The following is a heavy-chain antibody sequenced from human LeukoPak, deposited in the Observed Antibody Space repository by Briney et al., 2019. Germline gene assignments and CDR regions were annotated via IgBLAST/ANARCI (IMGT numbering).Heavy chain of an antibody. CDR1: GFTFDDYA. Sequence: GGSLRLSCAASGFTFDDYAMHWVRQAPGKGLEWVSLISGDGGSTYYADSVKGRFTISRDNAKNSLSLRLNSLRAEDTAVYYCARDRGGSYPDSWGQGTLVTVSS. CDR2: ISGDGGST. J-gene: IGHJ4*02. CDR3: ARDRGGSYPDS. V-gene: IGHV3-43*02. D-gene: IGHD1-26*01.